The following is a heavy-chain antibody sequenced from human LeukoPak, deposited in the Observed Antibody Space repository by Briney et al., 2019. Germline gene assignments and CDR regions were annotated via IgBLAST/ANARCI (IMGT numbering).Heavy chain of an antibody. Sequence: GGSLRLSCAASGFTFSSYWMSWVRQAPGKGLEWVANIKQDGSEKYYVDSVKGRFTISRDNAKNSLYLQMNSLRAEDTAVYYCARDSSRFWSGYSPFDYWGQGTLVTVSS. J-gene: IGHJ4*02. CDR3: ARDSSRFWSGYSPFDY. CDR2: IKQDGSEK. D-gene: IGHD3-3*01. V-gene: IGHV3-7*01. CDR1: GFTFSSYW.